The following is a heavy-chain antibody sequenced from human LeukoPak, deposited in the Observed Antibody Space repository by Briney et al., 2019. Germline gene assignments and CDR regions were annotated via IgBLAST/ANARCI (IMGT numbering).Heavy chain of an antibody. V-gene: IGHV1-69*05. J-gene: IGHJ5*02. CDR1: GGTFSSHG. Sequence: SVKVSCKASGGTFSSHGISWVRQAPGQGLEWMGGIIPIFGTGNYAQRFQGRVTITTDESTSTAYMELGSLKSEDTAVYYCAWGRHYYDLWSERTGWFDPWGQGTLVTVSS. CDR2: IIPIFGTG. CDR3: AWGRHYYDLWSERTGWFDP. D-gene: IGHD3-3*01.